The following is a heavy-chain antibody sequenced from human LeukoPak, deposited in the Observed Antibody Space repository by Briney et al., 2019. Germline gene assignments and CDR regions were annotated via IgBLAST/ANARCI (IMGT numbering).Heavy chain of an antibody. CDR2: VNYSGTT. D-gene: IGHD1-26*01. J-gene: IGHJ6*03. CDR1: GDSFSSSSYY. Sequence: SETLSLTCSVSGDSFSSSSYYWGWIRQPPGTGLEWIGSVNYSGTTYYNPSLKSRVTISVDTSKNQFSLRLSSVTVADTAVYYCARISIVEATSSYYMDIWGKGTTVTVSS. CDR3: ARISIVEATSSYYMDI. V-gene: IGHV4-39*01.